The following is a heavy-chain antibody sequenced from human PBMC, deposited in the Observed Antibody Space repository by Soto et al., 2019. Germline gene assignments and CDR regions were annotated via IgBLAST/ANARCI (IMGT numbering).Heavy chain of an antibody. CDR2: IIPIIGTP. J-gene: IGHJ4*02. CDR1: GGTFRNHV. V-gene: IGHV1-69*01. CDR3: ARDLEFRDGNISHLDY. D-gene: IGHD3-10*01. Sequence: QVQLVQSGAEVKKPGSSVKVSCKASGGTFRNHVFNWVRQAPGQGLEWMGGIIPIIGTPNYAQKFQARVTITADASTNTVYLDVSSLRSKDTAVYYCARDLEFRDGNISHLDYWGQGTLVTVSS.